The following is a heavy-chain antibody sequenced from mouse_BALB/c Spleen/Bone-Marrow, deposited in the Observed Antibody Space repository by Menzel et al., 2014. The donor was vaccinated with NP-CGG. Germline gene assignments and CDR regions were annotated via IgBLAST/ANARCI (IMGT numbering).Heavy chain of an antibody. CDR3: ARGNYGNYVDYFDY. D-gene: IGHD2-1*01. Sequence: EVKLQESGGGLVQPGGSLKLSCAASGFTFSSYGMSWVRQTPDKRLELVASINSNGGSTYYPDSAKGRFTISRDNAKNTLSLQMSSLKSEDTAMYYCARGNYGNYVDYFDYWGQGTTLTVSS. V-gene: IGHV5-6-3*01. J-gene: IGHJ2*01. CDR1: GFTFSSYG. CDR2: INSNGGST.